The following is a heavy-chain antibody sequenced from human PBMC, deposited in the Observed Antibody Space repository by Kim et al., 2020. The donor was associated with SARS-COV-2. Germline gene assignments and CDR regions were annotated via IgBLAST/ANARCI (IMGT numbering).Heavy chain of an antibody. V-gene: IGHV1-46*01. J-gene: IGHJ4*02. CDR3: ARLEEHYYDSTTYDY. Sequence: ASVKVSCKASGYTFTSYYMHWVRQAPGQGLEWMGIINPSGGSTSYAQKFQGRVTMTRDTSTSTVYMELSSLRSEDTAVYYCARLEEHYYDSTTYDYWGQGTLVTVSS. CDR2: INPSGGST. CDR1: GYTFTSYY. D-gene: IGHD3-22*01.